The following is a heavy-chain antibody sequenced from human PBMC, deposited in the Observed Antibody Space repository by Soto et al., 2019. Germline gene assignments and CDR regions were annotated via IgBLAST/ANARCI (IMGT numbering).Heavy chain of an antibody. CDR3: ARLVGYCSGGSCYGGRGNYYYYGMDV. J-gene: IGHJ6*02. Sequence: PGGSLRLSCAASGFTFSSYEMNWVRQAPGKGLEWVSYISSSGSTIYYADSVKGRFTISRDNAKNSLYLQMNSLRAEDTAVYYCARLVGYCSGGSCYGGRGNYYYYGMDVWGQGTTVTVSS. D-gene: IGHD2-15*01. V-gene: IGHV3-48*03. CDR1: GFTFSSYE. CDR2: ISSSGSTI.